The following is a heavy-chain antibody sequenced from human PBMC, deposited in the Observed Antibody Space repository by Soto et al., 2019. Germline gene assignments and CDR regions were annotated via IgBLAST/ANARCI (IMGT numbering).Heavy chain of an antibody. CDR2: IYHRGIT. Sequence: GKGLEWIGYIYHRGITCYNPSLKSRVTISVDRSKNQFSLKLSSVTAADTVVYHCARGRLDPAVNFDYRGLRSLDT. J-gene: IGHJ4*02. D-gene: IGHD2-2*01. CDR3: ARGRLDPAVNFDY. V-gene: IGHV4-30-2*01.